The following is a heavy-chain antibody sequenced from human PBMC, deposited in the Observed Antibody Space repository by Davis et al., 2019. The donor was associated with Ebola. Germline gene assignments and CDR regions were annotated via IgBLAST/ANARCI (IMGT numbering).Heavy chain of an antibody. Sequence: GSLRLSCTVSGGSISSYYWSWIRQPPGKGLEWIGYIYYSGSTNYNPSLKSRVTISLDTSKNQFSLKLSSVTAADTAVYYCARWGYGDYNAFDIWGQGTMVTVSS. D-gene: IGHD4-17*01. V-gene: IGHV4-59*12. CDR3: ARWGYGDYNAFDI. CDR1: GGSISSYY. J-gene: IGHJ3*02. CDR2: IYYSGST.